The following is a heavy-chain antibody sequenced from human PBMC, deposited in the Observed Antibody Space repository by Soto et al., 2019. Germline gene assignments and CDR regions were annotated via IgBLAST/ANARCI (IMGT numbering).Heavy chain of an antibody. V-gene: IGHV3-33*01. J-gene: IGHJ6*02. D-gene: IGHD6-6*01. Sequence: LRLSFAASGFIFSNFGMHWVRQAPGKGLEWVAGVWYDGSNGVSADSVKGRFTISRDNSKNTLYLQMTSLRAEDTAVYYCARDPRTARASAMDVWGQGTTVTVSS. CDR1: GFIFSNFG. CDR3: ARDPRTARASAMDV. CDR2: VWYDGSNG.